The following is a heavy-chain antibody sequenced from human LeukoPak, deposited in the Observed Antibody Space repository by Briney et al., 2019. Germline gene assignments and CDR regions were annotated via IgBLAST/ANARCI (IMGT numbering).Heavy chain of an antibody. J-gene: IGHJ4*02. D-gene: IGHD6-6*01. Sequence: PGRSLRLSCAASGFTFSSYGMHWVRQAPGKGLEWVAVISYDGSNKYYADSVKGRFTISRDNAKNSLYLQMNSLRAEDTAMYYCARIGYSSSSFDYWGQGTLVTVSS. CDR3: ARIGYSSSSFDY. V-gene: IGHV3-30*03. CDR2: ISYDGSNK. CDR1: GFTFSSYG.